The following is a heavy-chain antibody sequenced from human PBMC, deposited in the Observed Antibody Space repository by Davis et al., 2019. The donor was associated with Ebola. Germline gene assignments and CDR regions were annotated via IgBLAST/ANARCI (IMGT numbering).Heavy chain of an antibody. CDR2: IRYDGSNK. V-gene: IGHV3-30*02. J-gene: IGHJ3*02. Sequence: GGSLRLSCAASGFTFSNFGMHWVRQVPGTGLEWVAFIRYDGSNKYYADPVKGRFIISRDNSKSTLFLRLSNLRDEDTAVYHCAKDLDYGGNSNAFDMWGQGTMVTVSS. D-gene: IGHD4-23*01. CDR1: GFTFSNFG. CDR3: AKDLDYGGNSNAFDM.